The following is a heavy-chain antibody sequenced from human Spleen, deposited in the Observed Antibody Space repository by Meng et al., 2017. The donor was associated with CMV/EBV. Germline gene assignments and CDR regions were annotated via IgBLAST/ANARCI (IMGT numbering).Heavy chain of an antibody. CDR3: TRGKRDFWSGFIPDWFDP. CDR1: GYTFTGYY. J-gene: IGHJ5*02. CDR2: INPNTGDT. D-gene: IGHD3-3*01. Sequence: ASVKVSCKASGYTFTGYYMHWVRQAPGQGLEWMGWINPNTGDTNYAQKFQGRVTMTRDTSISTAYMDLSRLRSEDTAVYYCTRGKRDFWSGFIPDWFDPWGQGTLVTVSS. V-gene: IGHV1-2*02.